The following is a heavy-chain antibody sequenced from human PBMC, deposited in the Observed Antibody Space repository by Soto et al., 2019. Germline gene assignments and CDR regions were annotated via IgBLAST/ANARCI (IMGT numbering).Heavy chain of an antibody. Sequence: LSLTCAVYGGSFSGYYWSWIRQPPGKGLEWIGEINHSGSTSYNPSLKSRVTISVDTSKNQFSLKLSSVTAADTAVYYCARGGCGGDCYWDYYGMDVWGQGTTVTVSS. V-gene: IGHV4-34*01. CDR1: GGSFSGYY. J-gene: IGHJ6*02. D-gene: IGHD2-21*02. CDR3: ARGGCGGDCYWDYYGMDV. CDR2: INHSGST.